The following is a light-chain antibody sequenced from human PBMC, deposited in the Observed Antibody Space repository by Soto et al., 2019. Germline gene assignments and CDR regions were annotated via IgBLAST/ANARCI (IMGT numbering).Light chain of an antibody. CDR1: SNDVGGYNY. CDR2: EVT. V-gene: IGLV2-14*01. CDR3: SSYTTSSTYV. Sequence: QSVLTQPASVSGSPGQSITISCTGTSNDVGGYNYVSWYQQHLGKAPKLMIYEVTNRPSGISNRFSGSKSGNTASLTISGLQAEDEADYYCSSYTTSSTYVFGTGTKLTDL. J-gene: IGLJ1*01.